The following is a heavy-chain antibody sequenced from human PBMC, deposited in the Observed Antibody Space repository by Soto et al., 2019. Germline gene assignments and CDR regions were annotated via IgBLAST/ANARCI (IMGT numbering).Heavy chain of an antibody. Sequence: QVQLVQSGAEVKKPGASVKVSCKTSGYTFTDYYIHWVRQAPGQGLECMGWINPKSGDTNYAQRFKGRVTMTRDTSISTAYMEVSRLRSDDTAVYYCARSVSFITPRPDYWGQGTLVTVSS. J-gene: IGHJ4*02. CDR2: INPKSGDT. CDR3: ARSVSFITPRPDY. D-gene: IGHD6-6*01. V-gene: IGHV1-2*02. CDR1: GYTFTDYY.